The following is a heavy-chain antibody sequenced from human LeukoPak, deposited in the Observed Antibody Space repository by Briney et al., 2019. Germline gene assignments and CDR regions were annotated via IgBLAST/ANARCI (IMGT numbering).Heavy chain of an antibody. CDR3: AKLSMVRGVTYFDY. V-gene: IGHV3-23*01. J-gene: IGHJ4*02. D-gene: IGHD3-10*01. CDR2: ISGSGGSA. Sequence: GGSLRLSCAASGFTFSSYAMSWVRQAPGKGLEWVSGISGSGGSAYYADSVKGRFTVSRDNSENTLYLQMNSLSAEDTAVYYCAKLSMVRGVTYFDYWGQGTLVTVSS. CDR1: GFTFSSYA.